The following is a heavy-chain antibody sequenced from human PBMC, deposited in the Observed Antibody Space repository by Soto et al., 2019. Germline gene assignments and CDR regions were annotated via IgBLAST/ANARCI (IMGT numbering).Heavy chain of an antibody. CDR1: GFTFDDYA. D-gene: IGHD1-7*01. J-gene: IGHJ4*02. CDR2: ISWNSGSI. Sequence: GGSLRLSCAASGFTFDDYAMHWVRQAPGKGLEWVSGISWNSGSIGYADSVKGRFTTSRDNAKNSLYLQMNSLRAEDTALYYCAKDRNYDEGYFDYWGQGTLVTVSS. V-gene: IGHV3-9*01. CDR3: AKDRNYDEGYFDY.